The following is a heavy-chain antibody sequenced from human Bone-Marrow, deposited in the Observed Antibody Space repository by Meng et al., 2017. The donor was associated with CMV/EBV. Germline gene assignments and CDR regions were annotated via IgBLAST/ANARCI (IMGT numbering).Heavy chain of an antibody. D-gene: IGHD6-13*01. Sequence: ASVKVSCKASGYTFTAHYFNWVRQAPGQGLEWMGWIHPHRGDTNYAQQFQGRVTMTRDTSISTAYMELSRLRSDDTAVYYCARDRQLFDYWGQGTLVTVSS. CDR2: IHPHRGDT. CDR1: GYTFTAHY. V-gene: IGHV1-2*02. CDR3: ARDRQLFDY. J-gene: IGHJ4*02.